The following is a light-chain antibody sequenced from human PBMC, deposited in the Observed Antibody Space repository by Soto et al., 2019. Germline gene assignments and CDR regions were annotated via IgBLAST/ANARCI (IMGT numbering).Light chain of an antibody. Sequence: DIQFTQSPSFLSASVGDRVTITCRASQGISSYLAWYQQKPGKAPKLLIYAASTLQSGVPSRFSGSGSGTELTLTISSLQPEDFATYYCQQLNSYPQVTFGQGTRLEIK. CDR2: AAS. V-gene: IGKV1-9*01. CDR1: QGISSY. CDR3: QQLNSYPQVT. J-gene: IGKJ5*01.